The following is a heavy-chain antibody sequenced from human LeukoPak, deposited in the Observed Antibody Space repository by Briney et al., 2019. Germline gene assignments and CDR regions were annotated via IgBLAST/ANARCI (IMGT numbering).Heavy chain of an antibody. CDR3: AGEMATIIRLDAFDI. D-gene: IGHD5-24*01. V-gene: IGHV4-38-2*02. CDR1: GYSISSGYY. J-gene: IGHJ3*02. Sequence: SETLSLTCTVSGYSISSGYYWGRIRQPPGKGLEWIGSIYHSGSTYYNPSLKSRVTISVDTSKNQFSLKLSSVTAADTAVYYCAGEMATIIRLDAFDIWGQGTMVTVSS. CDR2: IYHSGST.